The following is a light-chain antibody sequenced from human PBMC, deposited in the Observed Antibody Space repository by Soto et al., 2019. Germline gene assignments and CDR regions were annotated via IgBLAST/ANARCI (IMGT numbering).Light chain of an antibody. Sequence: QAVLTQSPSASASRGASVNLTCILDSAHSTYAITWHQLHSEKGPRFLLQLTGDGSHIRGDGIPDRFSGSSSGAERYLTISSLQSDDEADYYCQTWGTGTWVFGGGTKLTV. CDR2: LTGDGSH. J-gene: IGLJ3*02. CDR3: QTWGTGTWV. CDR1: SAHSTYA. V-gene: IGLV4-69*01.